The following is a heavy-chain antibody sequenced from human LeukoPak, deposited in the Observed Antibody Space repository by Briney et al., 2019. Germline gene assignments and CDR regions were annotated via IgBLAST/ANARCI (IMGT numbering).Heavy chain of an antibody. V-gene: IGHV3-7*01. CDR3: ARDGGIVVVITHYFDY. J-gene: IGHJ4*02. CDR2: IKHDGSEK. CDR1: GFTFSSKW. Sequence: PGGSLRLSCAASGFTFSSKWMSWVRQAPGKGLEWVANIKHDGSEKYYVDSVKGRFTISRDNAKNSLYLQMNSLRAEDTAVYYCARDGGIVVVITHYFDYWGQGTLVTVSS. D-gene: IGHD3-22*01.